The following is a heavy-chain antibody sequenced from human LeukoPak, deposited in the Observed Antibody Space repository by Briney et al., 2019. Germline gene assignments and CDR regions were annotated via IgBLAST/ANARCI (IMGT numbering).Heavy chain of an antibody. J-gene: IGHJ3*02. V-gene: IGHV4-59*01. CDR2: IYDSGST. Sequence: SETLSLTCTVSGGSISSYYWSWIRQPPGKGLEWIGYIYDSGSTNYNPSLKSRVTISVDTSKNQFSLKLSSVTAADTAVYYCARVGRQGRAFDIWGQGTMVTVSS. CDR1: GGSISSYY. D-gene: IGHD3-10*01. CDR3: ARVGRQGRAFDI.